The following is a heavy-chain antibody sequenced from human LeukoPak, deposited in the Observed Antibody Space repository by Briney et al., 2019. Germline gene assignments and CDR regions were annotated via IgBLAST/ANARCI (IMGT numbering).Heavy chain of an antibody. Sequence: PGGSLSLSCAASGFTFCSYYMSWLRQAPGKGRVGVVNIKRGGSEKYYVGVVKSRFTISRENPKNSVYLQMNRLRDEDTAVYYCTRDQDDYVWGSYRYTLAFDYRGQGTLVTVSS. CDR1: GFTFCSYY. V-gene: IGHV3-7*01. J-gene: IGHJ4*02. D-gene: IGHD3-16*02. CDR2: IKRGGSEK. CDR3: TRDQDDYVWGSYRYTLAFDY.